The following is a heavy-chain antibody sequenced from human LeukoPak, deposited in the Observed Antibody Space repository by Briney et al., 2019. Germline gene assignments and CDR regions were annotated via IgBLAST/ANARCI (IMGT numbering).Heavy chain of an antibody. CDR2: ISSSSSYI. J-gene: IGHJ4*02. CDR1: GFTFSSYS. V-gene: IGHV3-21*01. D-gene: IGHD1-7*01. CDR3: AREGMELRRVAFDY. Sequence: GGSLRLSCAASGFTFSSYSMNWVRQAPGKGLEWVSSISSSSSYIYYADSVKARFTISRDNAKNSLYLQMNSLRAEDTAVYYCAREGMELRRVAFDYWGQGTLVTVSS.